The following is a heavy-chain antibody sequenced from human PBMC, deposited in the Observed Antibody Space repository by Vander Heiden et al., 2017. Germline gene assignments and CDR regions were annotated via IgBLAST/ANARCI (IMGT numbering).Heavy chain of an antibody. CDR1: GFTFSTYW. CDR3: TRDRVQNWNWNVFDY. Sequence: EVQLVESGGGLAQPGWSLRLSCAAPGFTFSTYWMHWVRQAPGKGLVWVSRIKSDGSSTSYADSVKGRFTISRDNAKNTLYLQMNSLRDEDTAVYYCTRDRVQNWNWNVFDYWGQGTLVTVSS. D-gene: IGHD1-1*01. J-gene: IGHJ4*02. CDR2: IKSDGSST. V-gene: IGHV3-74*01.